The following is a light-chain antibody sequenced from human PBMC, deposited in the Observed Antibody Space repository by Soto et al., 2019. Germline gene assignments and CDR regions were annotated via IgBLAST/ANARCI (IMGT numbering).Light chain of an antibody. CDR2: GNR. V-gene: IGLV1-40*01. J-gene: IGLJ3*02. CDR1: SSNLGAGYD. Sequence: QSVLTQPPSVSGAPGQRVTISCTGNSSNLGAGYDVHWYQQLPGAAPKLVIFGNRNRPSGVPERFSGSKSGTSASLAISGLQSEDEGDYYCATWDDRLTAWVFGGGTKLTVL. CDR3: ATWDDRLTAWV.